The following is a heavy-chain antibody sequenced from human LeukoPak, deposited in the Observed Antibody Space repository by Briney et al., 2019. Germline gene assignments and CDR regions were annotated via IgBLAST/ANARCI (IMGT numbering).Heavy chain of an antibody. CDR3: ARVEEGYGSGRRENYYYYMDV. Sequence: PSETLSLTCSVYGGSFSGYYWSWIRQPPGKGLDGMGYIYYSGSTNYNPSLKSRVTISVDTSKNQFSLKLSSVTAADTAVYYCARVEEGYGSGRRENYYYYMDVWGKGTTVTISS. CDR2: IYYSGST. J-gene: IGHJ6*03. CDR1: GGSFSGYY. V-gene: IGHV4-59*01. D-gene: IGHD3-10*01.